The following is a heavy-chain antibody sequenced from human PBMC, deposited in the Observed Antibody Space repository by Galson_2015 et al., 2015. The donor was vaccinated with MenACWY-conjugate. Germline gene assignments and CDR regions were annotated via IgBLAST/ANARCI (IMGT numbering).Heavy chain of an antibody. J-gene: IGHJ6*02. V-gene: IGHV3-7*03. CDR1: GFTFRNYW. Sequence: SLRFSCAASGFTFRNYWMTWVRQAPGKGLEWGASIKKDESEKYYVDSVKGRFTISRDNAKNSLYLEMKSLRVEDTGVYPCARGLYGMDVWGQGTTVTASS. CDR3: ARGLYGMDV. CDR2: IKKDESEK.